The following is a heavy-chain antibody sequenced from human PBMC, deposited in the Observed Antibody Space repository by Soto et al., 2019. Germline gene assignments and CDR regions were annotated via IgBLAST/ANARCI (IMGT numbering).Heavy chain of an antibody. D-gene: IGHD5-12*01. CDR1: GGTFSSYA. CDR2: IIPIFGTA. J-gene: IGHJ5*02. V-gene: IGHV1-69*13. CDR3: ARDFDGYNYDWFDP. Sequence: SSVKVSCKASGGTFSSYAISWVRQAPGQGLEWMGGIIPIFGTANYAQKFQGRVTITADESTSTAYMELSSLRSEDTAVYYCARDFDGYNYDWFDPWGQGTLVTVSS.